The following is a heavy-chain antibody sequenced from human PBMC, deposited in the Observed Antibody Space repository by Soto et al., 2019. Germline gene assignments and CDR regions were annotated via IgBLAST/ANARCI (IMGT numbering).Heavy chain of an antibody. Sequence: SETLSLTCSVSGASIRSGGYYWSWLRQSPGKGLEWIGHIYYTGSTFYSPSLRSRLTISLDTSKNQFSLDLRSVTAADTAMYYCARIEMASIKWGRGTLVTVSS. CDR2: IYYTGST. J-gene: IGHJ4*02. CDR3: ARIEMASIK. V-gene: IGHV4-31*03. CDR1: GASIRSGGYY.